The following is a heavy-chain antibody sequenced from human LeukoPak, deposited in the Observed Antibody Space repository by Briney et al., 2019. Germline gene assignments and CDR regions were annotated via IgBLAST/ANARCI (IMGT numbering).Heavy chain of an antibody. CDR3: AGVNYLAPFDY. J-gene: IGHJ4*02. V-gene: IGHV4-4*07. Sequence: KASETLSLTCSVSGGSINSYYWSWIRQSAGKGLEWIGRIYSSGSTNYNPSLESRVTMSVDTSKNQFYLKLTSVTAADTAVYYCAGVNYLAPFDYWGQGTQVTVSS. CDR2: IYSSGST. D-gene: IGHD1-7*01. CDR1: GGSINSYY.